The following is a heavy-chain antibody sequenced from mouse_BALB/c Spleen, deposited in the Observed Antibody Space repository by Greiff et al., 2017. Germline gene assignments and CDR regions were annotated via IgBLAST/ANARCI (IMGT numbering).Heavy chain of an antibody. Sequence: DVKLVESGPSLVKPSQTLSLTCSVTGDSITSGYWNWIRKFPGNKLEYMGYISYSGSTYYNPSLKSRISITRDTSKNQYYLQLNSVTTEDTATYYCARYYGSSPHFDYWGQGTTLTVSS. V-gene: IGHV3-8*02. D-gene: IGHD1-1*01. CDR1: GDSITSGY. CDR2: ISYSGST. CDR3: ARYYGSSPHFDY. J-gene: IGHJ2*01.